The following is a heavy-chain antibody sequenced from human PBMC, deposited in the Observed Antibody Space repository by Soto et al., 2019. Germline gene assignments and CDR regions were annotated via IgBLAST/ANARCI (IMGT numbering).Heavy chain of an antibody. CDR2: IYYSGST. J-gene: IGHJ5*02. Sequence: SETLSLTCTVSGGSISSGGYYWSWIRQHPGKGLEWIGYIYYSGSTYYNPSLKSRVTISVDTSKNQFSLKLSSVTAADTAVYYCARGRGPQEGPRFDPWGQGTLVTVSS. V-gene: IGHV4-31*03. CDR1: GGSISSGGYY. D-gene: IGHD3-10*01. CDR3: ARGRGPQEGPRFDP.